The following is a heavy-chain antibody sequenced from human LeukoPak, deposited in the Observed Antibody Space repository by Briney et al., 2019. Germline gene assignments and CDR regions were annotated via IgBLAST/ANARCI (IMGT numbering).Heavy chain of an antibody. CDR2: ISSSSSTI. J-gene: IGHJ6*03. V-gene: IGHV3-48*01. CDR1: GFTFSSYS. Sequence: GGSLRLSCAASGFTFSSYSMNWVRQAPGKGLEWVSYISSSSSTIYYADSVKGRFTISRDNAKNSLYLQMNSLRAEDTAVYYCARYGDPKVYYYYYMDVWGKGTTVTVSS. CDR3: ARYGDPKVYYYYYMDV. D-gene: IGHD4-17*01.